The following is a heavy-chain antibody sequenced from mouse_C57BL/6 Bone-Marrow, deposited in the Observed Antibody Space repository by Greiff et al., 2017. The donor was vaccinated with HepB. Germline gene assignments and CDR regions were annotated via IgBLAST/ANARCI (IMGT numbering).Heavy chain of an antibody. J-gene: IGHJ1*03. Sequence: QVQLQQPGAELVKPGASVKMSCKASGYTFTSYWITWVKQRPGQGLEWIGDIYPGSGSTNYNEKFKSKATLTVDTSSSTAYMQLSSLTSEDSAVYYCARGDTTVVATGYFDVWGTGTTVTVSS. V-gene: IGHV1-55*01. D-gene: IGHD1-1*01. CDR3: ARGDTTVVATGYFDV. CDR1: GYTFTSYW. CDR2: IYPGSGST.